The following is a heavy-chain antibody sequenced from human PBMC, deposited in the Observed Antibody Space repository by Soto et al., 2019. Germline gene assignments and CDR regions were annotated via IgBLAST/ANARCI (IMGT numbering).Heavy chain of an antibody. CDR1: GFTFSSYG. Sequence: QVQLVESGGGVVQPGRSLRLSCAASGFTFSSYGMHWVRQAPGKGLEWVAVISYDGSNKYYADSVKGRFTISRDNSKNTLYLQMNSLGAEDTAVYYCAKGTEDIVVVVAATPGDAFDIWGQVTMVTVSS. J-gene: IGHJ3*02. CDR2: ISYDGSNK. CDR3: AKGTEDIVVVVAATPGDAFDI. D-gene: IGHD2-15*01. V-gene: IGHV3-30*18.